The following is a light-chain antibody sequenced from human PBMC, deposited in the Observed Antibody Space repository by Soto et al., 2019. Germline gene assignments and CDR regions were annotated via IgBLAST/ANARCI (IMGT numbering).Light chain of an antibody. CDR2: GAS. CDR3: QQYGSSPTT. V-gene: IGKV3-20*01. Sequence: EIVLTQSPFTLSLSPGERATLSCRASHIVSSSYLAWYQQKPGQAPRLLIYGASSRATGIPDRFSGSGSGTDFTLTISRLEPEDFAVYYCQQYGSSPTTFGQGTKVDIK. CDR1: HIVSSSY. J-gene: IGKJ1*01.